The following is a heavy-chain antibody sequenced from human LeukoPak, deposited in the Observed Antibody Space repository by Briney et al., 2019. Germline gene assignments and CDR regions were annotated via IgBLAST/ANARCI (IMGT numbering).Heavy chain of an antibody. CDR2: IYTGGST. Sequence: PSETLSLTCTVSGGSISGSYWNWVRQPAEKGLEWIGRIYTGGSTNYNPSLKSRVTISVDRSKNQFSLKLSSVTAADTAVYYCARSAMVSPFDYWGQGTLVTVSS. V-gene: IGHV4-4*07. J-gene: IGHJ4*02. CDR1: GGSISGSY. CDR3: ARSAMVSPFDY. D-gene: IGHD5-18*01.